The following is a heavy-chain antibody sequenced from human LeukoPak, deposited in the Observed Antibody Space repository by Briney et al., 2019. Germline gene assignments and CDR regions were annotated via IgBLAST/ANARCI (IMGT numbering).Heavy chain of an antibody. CDR1: GFTFSTHG. V-gene: IGHV3-7*01. J-gene: IGHJ6*03. CDR2: IKQDGSDK. Sequence: GGSLRLSCAASGFTFSTHGMHWVRQAPGKGLEWVANIKQDGSDKYYVDSVKGRFTISRDNAKNSLYLQMNSLRAEDTAVYYCARDHHHRLWDDYYYMDVWGKGTTVTISS. D-gene: IGHD3-16*02. CDR3: ARDHHHRLWDDYYYMDV.